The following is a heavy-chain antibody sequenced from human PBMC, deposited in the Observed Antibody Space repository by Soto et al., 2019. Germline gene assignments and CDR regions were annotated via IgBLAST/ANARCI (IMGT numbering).Heavy chain of an antibody. V-gene: IGHV3-30-3*01. CDR3: ARPLWRDDYNWGYFDL. CDR1: GFTFSSYA. CDR2: ISYDGSNK. Sequence: ASGFTFSSYAMHWVRQAPGKGLEWVAVISYDGSNKYYADSVKGRFTISRDNSKNTLYLQMNSLRAEDTAVYYCARPLWRDDYNWGYFDLWGRGTLVTVSS. D-gene: IGHD4-4*01. J-gene: IGHJ2*01.